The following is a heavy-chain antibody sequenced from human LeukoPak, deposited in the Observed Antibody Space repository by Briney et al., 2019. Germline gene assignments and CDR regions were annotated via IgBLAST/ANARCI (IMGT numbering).Heavy chain of an antibody. Sequence: SETLSLTCTVSGDSIYSGGFYWGWIRQHPGRGLEWIGHIYYSGATYYNPSLKSRVTISVDTSKNQFSLKLSSVTAADTAVYYCARVSIAARRWLDPWGQGTLVTVSS. CDR3: ARVSIAARRWLDP. CDR1: GDSIYSGGFY. J-gene: IGHJ5*02. V-gene: IGHV4-61*08. CDR2: IYYSGAT. D-gene: IGHD6-6*01.